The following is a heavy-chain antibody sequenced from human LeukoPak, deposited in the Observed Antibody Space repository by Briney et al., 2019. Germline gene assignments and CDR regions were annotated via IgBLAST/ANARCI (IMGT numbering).Heavy chain of an antibody. J-gene: IGHJ4*02. CDR3: ARGLHPQYSGYDYYDY. Sequence: SETLSLTCAVYGGSFSGYYWSWIRQPPGKGLEWIGGINHSGSTNYNPSLKSRVTISVDTSKNQFSLKLSSVTAADTAAYYCARGLHPQYSGYDYYDYWGQGTLVTVSS. V-gene: IGHV4-34*01. CDR2: INHSGST. CDR1: GGSFSGYY. D-gene: IGHD5-12*01.